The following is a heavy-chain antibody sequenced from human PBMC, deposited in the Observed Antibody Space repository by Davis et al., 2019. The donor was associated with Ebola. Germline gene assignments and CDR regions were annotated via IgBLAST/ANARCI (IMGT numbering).Heavy chain of an antibody. CDR1: GYTFTRQW. J-gene: IGHJ4*02. CDR2: ITTYNGQT. Sequence: ASVKVSCKASGYTFTRQWIGWVRQMPGKGLEWMGWITTYNGQTGYAQNFQDRVTMTTDTSTNTAYLELRNLRSDDTAVYYCARGTSGSFDYWGQGTLVTVSS. V-gene: IGHV1-18*01. CDR3: ARGTSGSFDY. D-gene: IGHD2-2*01.